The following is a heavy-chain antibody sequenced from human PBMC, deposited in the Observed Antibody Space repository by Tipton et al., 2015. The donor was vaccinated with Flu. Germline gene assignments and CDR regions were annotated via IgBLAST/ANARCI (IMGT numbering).Heavy chain of an antibody. CDR2: VHQTGVT. CDR3: ARGDFNFPDWYLDL. V-gene: IGHV4-38-2*02. Sequence: LRLSCTVSGDSISSDYFWAWIRQPPGKGLEWIGNVHQTGVTYYNPSLTSRVTLAVDRPRNQFSLRLTSVTTADTAVYYCARGDFNFPDWYLDLWGRGTLVTVSS. D-gene: IGHD2-21*02. J-gene: IGHJ2*01. CDR1: GDSISSDYF.